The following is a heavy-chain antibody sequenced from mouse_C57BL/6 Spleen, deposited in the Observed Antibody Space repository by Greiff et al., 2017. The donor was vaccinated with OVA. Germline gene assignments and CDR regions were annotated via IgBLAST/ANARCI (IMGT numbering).Heavy chain of an antibody. CDR3: ARRGYHWYFDV. V-gene: IGHV5-17*01. CDR2: ISSGSSTI. D-gene: IGHD2-2*01. J-gene: IGHJ1*03. CDR1: GFTFSDYG. Sequence: DVKLVESGGGLVKPGGSLKLSCAASGFTFSDYGMHWVRQAPEKGLEWVAYISSGSSTIYYADTVKGRFTISRDNAKNTLFLQMTSLRSEDTAMDYCARRGYHWYFDVWGTGTTVTVSS.